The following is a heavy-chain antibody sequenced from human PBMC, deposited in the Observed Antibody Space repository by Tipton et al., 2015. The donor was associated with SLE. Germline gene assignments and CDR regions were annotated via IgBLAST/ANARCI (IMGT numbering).Heavy chain of an antibody. J-gene: IGHJ3*02. CDR3: ARDQSRWLLPGGAFDI. Sequence: SLRLSCAASGFTFDDYGMSWVRQAPGKGLEWVSGINWNGGSTGYADSVKGRFTISRDNAKNSLYLQMNSLRAEDTAVYYCARDQSRWLLPGGAFDIWGQGTMVTVSS. CDR1: GFTFDDYG. V-gene: IGHV3-20*04. D-gene: IGHD3-22*01. CDR2: INWNGGST.